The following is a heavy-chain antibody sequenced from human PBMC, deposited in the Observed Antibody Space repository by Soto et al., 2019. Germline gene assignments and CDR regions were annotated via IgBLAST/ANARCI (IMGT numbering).Heavy chain of an antibody. CDR2: INSDGSST. Sequence: GGSLRLSCAASGFTFSSHWMHWVRQAPGKGLVWVSRINSDGSSTSYADSVKGRFTISRDNAKNTLYLQMNSLRAEDTAVYYCARDRGTTVTTYYYYYMDVWGKGTTVTVSS. CDR1: GFTFSSHW. CDR3: ARDRGTTVTTYYYYYMDV. J-gene: IGHJ6*03. V-gene: IGHV3-74*01. D-gene: IGHD4-4*01.